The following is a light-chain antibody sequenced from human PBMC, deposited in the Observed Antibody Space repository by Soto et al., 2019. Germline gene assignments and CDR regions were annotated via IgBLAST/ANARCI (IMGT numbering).Light chain of an antibody. V-gene: IGKV3-15*01. CDR3: HPYTNWPLI. CDR1: QNIHNH. CDR2: DAI. J-gene: IGKJ4*01. Sequence: DKLMSQSPATLSVSPGERVTLSCRASQNIHNHMSWFLQKPGQTPRLLIYDAIIRAPDVPARFSGSWSGAEFTLTINSLQSEDFAVYYCHPYTNWPLIFGGGTKV.